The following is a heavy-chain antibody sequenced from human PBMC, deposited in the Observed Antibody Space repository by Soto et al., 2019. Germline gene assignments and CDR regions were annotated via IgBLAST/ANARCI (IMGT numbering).Heavy chain of an antibody. D-gene: IGHD2-2*01. J-gene: IGHJ6*03. Sequence: QLQLQESGPGLVKPSETLSLTCTVSGGSISSSSYYWGWIRQPPGKGLERIGSIYYSGSTYYNPSLKSRVTISVDTSKNQFSLKLSSVTAADTAVYYCARLNIVVVPEKGYHYMDVWGKGTTVTVSS. CDR3: ARLNIVVVPEKGYHYMDV. V-gene: IGHV4-39*01. CDR1: GGSISSSSYY. CDR2: IYYSGST.